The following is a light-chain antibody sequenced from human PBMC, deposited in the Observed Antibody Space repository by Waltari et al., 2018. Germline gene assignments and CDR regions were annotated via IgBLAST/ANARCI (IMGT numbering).Light chain of an antibody. CDR1: QSVSSTY. J-gene: IGKJ4*01. CDR3: QQYGTSTLT. CDR2: RTS. Sequence: EIVLTQSTGTLSLSPGERATLSCRASQSVSSTYLAWYQQKPGQAPRLLICRTSTRATGIPDRFSGSGSGTDFTLTISRLEPEDFAVYYCQQYGTSTLTFGGGTKVEIK. V-gene: IGKV3-20*01.